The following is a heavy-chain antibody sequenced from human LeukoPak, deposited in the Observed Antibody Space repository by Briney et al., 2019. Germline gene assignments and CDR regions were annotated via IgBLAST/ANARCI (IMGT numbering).Heavy chain of an antibody. Sequence: GGSLRLSCAASGFTFSDYWMHWVRQAPGKGLVWVSRINGDGSSTTYADSVKGRFTISRDNAKNTLYLQMNSLRAEDAAVYYCARDMYSTSSVRGAYWGQGTLVTVSS. CDR3: ARDMYSTSSVRGAY. D-gene: IGHD6-6*01. CDR2: INGDGSST. CDR1: GFTFSDYW. V-gene: IGHV3-74*01. J-gene: IGHJ4*02.